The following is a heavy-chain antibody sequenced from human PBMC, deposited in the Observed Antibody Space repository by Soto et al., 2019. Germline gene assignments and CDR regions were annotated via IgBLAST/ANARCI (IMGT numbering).Heavy chain of an antibody. Sequence: ASVKVSCKASGCTFTRYTMNWVRQAPGQRLEWMGWINPDNGNTKSSQKFQDRVIITRDTSASTAYMDLSSLRSEDTAVYYCASPTYYYDSSGAHFDYWGQGTLVTVSS. CDR1: GCTFTRYT. J-gene: IGHJ4*02. D-gene: IGHD3-22*01. CDR3: ASPTYYYDSSGAHFDY. CDR2: INPDNGNT. V-gene: IGHV1-3*01.